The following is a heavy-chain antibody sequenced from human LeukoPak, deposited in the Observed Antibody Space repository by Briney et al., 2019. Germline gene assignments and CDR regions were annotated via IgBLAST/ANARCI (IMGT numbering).Heavy chain of an antibody. V-gene: IGHV3-33*08. J-gene: IGHJ4*02. D-gene: IGHD6-19*01. Sequence: GGSLRLSCAASGFTLSNYAMSWVRQAPGKGLEWVAVIWYDGSNKYYADSVKGRFTISRDNSKNTLYLQMNSLRAEDTAVYYCARGPSSSGWYPFDYWGQGTLVTVSS. CDR1: GFTLSNYA. CDR3: ARGPSSSGWYPFDY. CDR2: IWYDGSNK.